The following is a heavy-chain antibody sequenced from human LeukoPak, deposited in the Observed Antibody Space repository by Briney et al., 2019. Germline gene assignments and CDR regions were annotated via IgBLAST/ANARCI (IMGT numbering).Heavy chain of an antibody. CDR2: ISGSGSNT. CDR1: GFTVKNYA. J-gene: IGHJ4*02. Sequence: PGGSPRLSCAASGFTVKNYAMNWVRQAPGKGLEWVSAISGSGSNTYYADSVKGRFTISRDNSKNTLYLQMNGLKAEDTAVYYCTKDYCSGASCPFDCWGQGTLVTVSS. CDR3: TKDYCSGASCPFDC. D-gene: IGHD2-15*01. V-gene: IGHV3-23*01.